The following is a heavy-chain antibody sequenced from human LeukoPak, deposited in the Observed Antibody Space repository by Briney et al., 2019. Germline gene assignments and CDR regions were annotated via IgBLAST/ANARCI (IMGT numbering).Heavy chain of an antibody. CDR2: INHSGST. V-gene: IGHV4-38-2*02. D-gene: IGHD4-17*01. CDR3: ARETRSGGDYVFWFDP. Sequence: SETLSLTCTVSGYSISSGYYWSWIRQPPGKGLEWIGEINHSGSTNYNPSLKSRVTISVDTSKNQFSLKLSSVTAADTAVYYCARETRSGGDYVFWFDPWGQGTLVTVSS. CDR1: GYSISSGYY. J-gene: IGHJ5*02.